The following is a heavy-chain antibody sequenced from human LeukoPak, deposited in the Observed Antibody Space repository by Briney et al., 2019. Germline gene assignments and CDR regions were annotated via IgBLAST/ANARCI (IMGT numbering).Heavy chain of an antibody. J-gene: IGHJ4*02. Sequence: SETLSLTCAVYGGSFSAYYWSWIRQPPGKGLEWIGEINHSGSTNYNPSLKSRVTISVDTSKNQFSLQLSSVTAADTAVYYCATGLDSSGWDLFDYWGQGTLVTVSS. V-gene: IGHV4-34*01. CDR3: ATGLDSSGWDLFDY. CDR1: GGSFSAYY. CDR2: INHSGST. D-gene: IGHD6-19*01.